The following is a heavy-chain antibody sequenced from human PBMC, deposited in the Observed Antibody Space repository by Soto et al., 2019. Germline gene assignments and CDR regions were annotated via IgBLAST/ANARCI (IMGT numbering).Heavy chain of an antibody. J-gene: IGHJ4*02. D-gene: IGHD3-22*01. CDR3: ARDVRDSSGYYFDY. CDR1: GFTFSSYA. V-gene: IGHV3-30-3*01. Sequence: GSLRLSCAASGFTFSSYAMHWVRQAPGKGLEWVAVISYDGSNKYYADSVKGRFTISRDNSKNTLYLQMNSLRAEDTAVYYCARDVRDSSGYYFDYWGQGTLVTVSS. CDR2: ISYDGSNK.